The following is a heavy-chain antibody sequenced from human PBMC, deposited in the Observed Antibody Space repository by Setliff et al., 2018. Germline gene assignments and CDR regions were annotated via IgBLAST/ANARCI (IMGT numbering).Heavy chain of an antibody. CDR3: ARGSRRGYSYGLFDY. Sequence: SETLSLTCTVSGGSVSTYYWSWIRQPPGKGLEWIGFIFYSGYTHYNPSLKSRVTMSVDVSRDQFSLELSSVTAADTAVYFCARGSRRGYSYGLFDYWGQGSLVTVSS. D-gene: IGHD5-18*01. CDR2: IFYSGYT. J-gene: IGHJ4*02. CDR1: GGSVSTYY. V-gene: IGHV4-59*02.